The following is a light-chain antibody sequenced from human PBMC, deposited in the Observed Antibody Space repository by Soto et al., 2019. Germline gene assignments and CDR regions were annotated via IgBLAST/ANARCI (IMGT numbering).Light chain of an antibody. Sequence: DIQLTQSPSFLSASVGDRVTITCRASQGISSYLAWYQQKPGKAPKLLSYAASTLQSGVPSRFSGSGSGTDFTLTISSLQPEDVATYYCQKYNSALWTFGKGTKVEIK. V-gene: IGKV1-9*01. CDR3: QKYNSALWT. J-gene: IGKJ1*01. CDR1: QGISSY. CDR2: AAS.